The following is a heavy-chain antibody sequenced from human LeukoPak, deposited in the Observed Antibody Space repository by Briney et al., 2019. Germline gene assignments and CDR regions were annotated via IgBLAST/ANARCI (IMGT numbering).Heavy chain of an antibody. CDR2: IYYSGST. D-gene: IGHD4-17*01. CDR3: ARARTVDWFDP. J-gene: IGHJ5*02. CDR1: GGSISSGDYY. Sequence: PSETLSLTCTVSGGSISSGDYYWSWIRQPPGKGLEWIGYIYYSGSTYYNPSLKSRVTISVDMSKNQFSLKLSSVTAADTAVYYCARARTVDWFDPWGQGTLVTVSS. V-gene: IGHV4-30-4*01.